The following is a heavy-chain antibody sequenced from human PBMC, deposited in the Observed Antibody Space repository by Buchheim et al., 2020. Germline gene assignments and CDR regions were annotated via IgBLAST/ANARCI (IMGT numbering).Heavy chain of an antibody. CDR1: GFTFSSYS. D-gene: IGHD1-26*01. Sequence: EVQLVESGGGLVKPGGSLRLSCAASGFTFSSYSMNWVRQAPGKGLEWVSSISSSSSYIYYADSVKGRFTISRDNAKNSLYLQMNSLRAEDTAVYYCARGRGSYGPVFRGRENWFGPWGQGTL. CDR2: ISSSSSYI. CDR3: ARGRGSYGPVFRGRENWFGP. V-gene: IGHV3-21*01. J-gene: IGHJ5*02.